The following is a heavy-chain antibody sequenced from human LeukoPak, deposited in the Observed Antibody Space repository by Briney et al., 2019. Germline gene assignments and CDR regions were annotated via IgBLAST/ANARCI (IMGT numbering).Heavy chain of an antibody. CDR2: IWYGGSNK. V-gene: IGHV3-33*01. J-gene: IGHJ4*02. CDR3: ARDNYGYFHWWGGGFDY. D-gene: IGHD3-9*01. Sequence: PGGSLRLSCAASGFTFSSYGMHWVRQAPGQGLEWVAVIWYGGSNKYYADSVKGRFTISRDNSKNTLYLQMNSLRAEDTAVYYCARDNYGYFHWWGGGFDYWGQGTLVTVSS. CDR1: GFTFSSYG.